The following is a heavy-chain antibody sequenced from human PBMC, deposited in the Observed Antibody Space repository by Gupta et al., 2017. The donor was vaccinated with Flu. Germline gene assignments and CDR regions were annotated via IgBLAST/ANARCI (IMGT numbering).Heavy chain of an antibody. V-gene: IGHV3-30*18. CDR3: AKMGSDAGTGDALDM. J-gene: IGHJ3*02. D-gene: IGHD1-1*01. CDR2: ISYDGSMK. CDR1: GFTFRKFG. Sequence: QLQLVESGGGVVQPGRSLRLSCVASGFTFRKFGMHWVRQTPGKGLDWVAVISYDGSMKFYAESVKGRFTISRDNSKNTLYLQMNSLTAEDTAIYYCAKMGSDAGTGDALDMWGQGTMVTVSS.